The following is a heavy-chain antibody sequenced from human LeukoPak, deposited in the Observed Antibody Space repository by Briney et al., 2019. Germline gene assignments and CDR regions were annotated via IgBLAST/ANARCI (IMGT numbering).Heavy chain of an antibody. D-gene: IGHD7-27*01. CDR2: IYYSGST. J-gene: IGHJ4*02. V-gene: IGHV4-39*01. CDR1: GRSISSSTHY. CDR3: ARLFNWGLDY. Sequence: SETLSLTCTVSGRSISSSTHYWGWIRQPPGKGLEWIGSIYYSGSTYYNPSLKSRVTISVDTSKNQFSLKLNSVTAADTAVYYCARLFNWGLDYWGQGTLVSVSS.